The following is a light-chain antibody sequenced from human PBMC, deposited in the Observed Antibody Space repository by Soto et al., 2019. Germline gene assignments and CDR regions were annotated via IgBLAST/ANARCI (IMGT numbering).Light chain of an antibody. CDR1: MRDVGAYNL. Sequence: QSVLTQPASVSGSPGQSITISCAGTMRDVGAYNLVSWYQHHPGKAPKLMIYEVTNRPSGVSNRFSGSKSGNTASLIISGLQAEDEADYYCSSYTSSTSLVFGGGTKLTVL. CDR2: EVT. CDR3: SSYTSSTSLV. V-gene: IGLV2-14*01. J-gene: IGLJ2*01.